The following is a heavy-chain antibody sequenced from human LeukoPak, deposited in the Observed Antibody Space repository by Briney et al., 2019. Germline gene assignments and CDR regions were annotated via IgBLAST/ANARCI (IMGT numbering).Heavy chain of an antibody. CDR3: ARGHMLTGYYNFAWFDP. CDR1: GFSVSSNY. Sequence: GGSLRLSCAASGFSVSSNYMSWVRQPTGKGLEWVSAIGTAGDTYYSDSVKGRFTISREDAKNSLYLQMNNLRAGDTAVYFCARGHMLTGYYNFAWFDPWGQGTLVTVSS. J-gene: IGHJ5*02. CDR2: IGTAGDT. V-gene: IGHV3-13*01. D-gene: IGHD3-9*01.